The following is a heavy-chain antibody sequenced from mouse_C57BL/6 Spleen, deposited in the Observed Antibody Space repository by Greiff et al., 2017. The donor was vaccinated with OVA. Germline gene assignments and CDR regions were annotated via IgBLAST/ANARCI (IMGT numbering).Heavy chain of an antibody. CDR2: IRNKANGYTT. V-gene: IGHV7-4*01. Sequence: EVQRVESGGGLVQPGASLRLSCAASGFTFTDYYMSWVRQPPGKAPEWLALIRNKANGYTTEYTASVKGRFTISRYKSQNILYLQTNTLRAEDSATYYGVKAPGYYEGAMDYWGQGTSVTVSA. D-gene: IGHD2-4*01. CDR1: GFTFTDYY. J-gene: IGHJ4*01. CDR3: VKAPGYYEGAMDY.